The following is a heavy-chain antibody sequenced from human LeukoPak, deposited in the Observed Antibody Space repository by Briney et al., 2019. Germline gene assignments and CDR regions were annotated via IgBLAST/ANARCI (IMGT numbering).Heavy chain of an antibody. CDR3: ARVGLRYSSGWYGDY. J-gene: IGHJ4*02. Sequence: ASVKLSCKASGYTFTSYGISWVRQAPGQGLEWMGWISAYNGNTNYAQKLQGRVTMTTDTSTSTAYLELRSLRSDDTAVCYCARVGLRYSSGWYGDYWGQGTLVTVSS. D-gene: IGHD6-19*01. CDR1: GYTFTSYG. CDR2: ISAYNGNT. V-gene: IGHV1-18*01.